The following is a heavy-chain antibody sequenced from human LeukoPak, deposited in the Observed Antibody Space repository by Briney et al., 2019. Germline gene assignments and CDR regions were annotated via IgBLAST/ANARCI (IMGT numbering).Heavy chain of an antibody. J-gene: IGHJ2*01. CDR1: GGSISNYY. CDR3: ASTPLAVAGTPYWYFDL. D-gene: IGHD6-19*01. CDR2: IYYSGST. V-gene: IGHV4-59*01. Sequence: SETLSLTCTVSGGSISNYYWSWIRQSPGKGLEWIGNIYYSGSTNYNPSLKSRVAISVDTSENQFSLKLSSMTAADTAVYYCASTPLAVAGTPYWYFDLWGRGTLVTVSS.